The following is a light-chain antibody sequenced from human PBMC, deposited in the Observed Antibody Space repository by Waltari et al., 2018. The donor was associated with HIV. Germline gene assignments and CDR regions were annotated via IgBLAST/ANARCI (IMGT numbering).Light chain of an antibody. V-gene: IGKV3-15*01. CDR2: GAS. CDR3: QQYYNWPGT. J-gene: IGKJ1*01. Sequence: EIVLTQSPALLPGSPGERVPVSCRASQNIRGDLAWYQQKPGQAPRLLIYGASTRATGVPATFSGSGSGTDFTLTISSLQVDDSVVYYCQQYYNWPGTFGQGTKVEV. CDR1: QNIRGD.